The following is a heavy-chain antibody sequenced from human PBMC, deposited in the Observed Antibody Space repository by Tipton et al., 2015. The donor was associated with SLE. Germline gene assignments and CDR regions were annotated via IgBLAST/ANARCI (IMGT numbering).Heavy chain of an antibody. CDR1: GGSFSGYY. Sequence: TLSLTCAVYGGSFSGYYWSWIRQPPGKGLEWIGEINHSGSTNYNPSLKSRVTISVDTSKNQFSLKLSSVTAADTAVYYCASGSSGWAMGWYFDLWGRGTLVTVSP. J-gene: IGHJ2*01. CDR3: ASGSSGWAMGWYFDL. V-gene: IGHV4-34*01. CDR2: INHSGST. D-gene: IGHD6-19*01.